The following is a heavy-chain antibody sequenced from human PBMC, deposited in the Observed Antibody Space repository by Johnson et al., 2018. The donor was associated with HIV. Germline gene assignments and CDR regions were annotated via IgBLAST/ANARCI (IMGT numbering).Heavy chain of an antibody. CDR1: GFTVSSNY. D-gene: IGHD3-22*01. Sequence: MQLVESGGGLIQPGGSLRLSCVGSGFTVSSNYMSWVRQAPGKGLEWVSVIYSGGSTYYADSVKGRFTISRDTSKNMLYFQMNSLRAEDTAVHYCAKVRYYDRDAFDIWGPGTLVTVSP. CDR3: AKVRYYDRDAFDI. V-gene: IGHV3-53*01. CDR2: IYSGGST. J-gene: IGHJ3*02.